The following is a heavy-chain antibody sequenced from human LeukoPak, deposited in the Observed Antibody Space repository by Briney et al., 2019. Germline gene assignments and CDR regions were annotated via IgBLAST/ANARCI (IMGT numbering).Heavy chain of an antibody. CDR3: ARDDGAYCGSDCYSGDY. CDR2: IIPIFGTA. J-gene: IGHJ4*02. D-gene: IGHD2-21*01. Sequence: SVKVSCKASGGTFSSYAISWVRQAPGQGLEWMGGIIPIFGTANYAQKFQGRVTITADESTSTAYMELSSLRSEDTAVYYCARDDGAYCGSDCYSGDYWGQGTLVTVSS. CDR1: GGTFSSYA. V-gene: IGHV1-69*01.